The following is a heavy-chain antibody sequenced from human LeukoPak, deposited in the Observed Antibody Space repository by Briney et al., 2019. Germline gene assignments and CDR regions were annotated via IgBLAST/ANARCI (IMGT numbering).Heavy chain of an antibody. J-gene: IGHJ6*02. Sequence: GGSLRLSCAASGFTFSSYAMRWVRQAPGKGLEWVSAISGSGGSTYYADSVKGRFTISRDNSKNTLYLQMNSLRAEDTAVYYCAGWSRTEPDYYYGMDVWGQGTTVTVSS. CDR2: ISGSGGST. CDR3: AGWSRTEPDYYYGMDV. D-gene: IGHD3-3*01. V-gene: IGHV3-23*01. CDR1: GFTFSSYA.